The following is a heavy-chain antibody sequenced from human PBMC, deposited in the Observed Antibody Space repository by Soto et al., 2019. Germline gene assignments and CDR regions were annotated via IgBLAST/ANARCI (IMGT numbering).Heavy chain of an antibody. CDR3: ARDHKWDGMDV. D-gene: IGHD1-26*01. CDR2: INYSGTT. V-gene: IGHV4-31*03. Sequence: QVQLQESGPGLVKPSQTLSLTCSVSGGSFSSDSFIWSWVRQFPGKGLEWIGYINYSGTTYYNPSLSSRITMSVDTSKNQFSLNLSSVTAADTAVYYCARDHKWDGMDVW. CDR1: GGSFSSDSFI. J-gene: IGHJ6*01.